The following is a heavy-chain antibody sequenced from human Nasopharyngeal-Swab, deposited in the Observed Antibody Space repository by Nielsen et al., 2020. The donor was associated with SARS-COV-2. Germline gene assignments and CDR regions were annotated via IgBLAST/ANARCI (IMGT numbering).Heavy chain of an antibody. CDR3: ARVAAAGDYYYYGMDV. CDR1: GFTFSSYA. D-gene: IGHD6-13*01. CDR2: ISYDGSNK. J-gene: IGHJ6*02. Sequence: GGSLRLSCAASGFTFSSYAMHWVRQAPGKGLEWVAVISYDGSNKYYADSVKGRFTISRDNSKNTLYLQMNSLRAEDTAVYYCARVAAAGDYYYYGMDVWGQGTTVTVSS. V-gene: IGHV3-30-3*01.